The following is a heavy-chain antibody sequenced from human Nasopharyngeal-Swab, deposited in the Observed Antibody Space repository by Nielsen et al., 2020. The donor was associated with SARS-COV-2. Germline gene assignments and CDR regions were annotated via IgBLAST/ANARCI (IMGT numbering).Heavy chain of an antibody. Sequence: ASVKVSCKASGGTFGTYALSWVRQAPGQGLEWMGLVSPRNGSTSYAQKLQGRVTITSDTSTRTVYMALSSLTSKDTAVYYCATGGLDYWGQGTLVTVSS. J-gene: IGHJ4*02. D-gene: IGHD3-10*01. V-gene: IGHV1-46*04. CDR2: VSPRNGST. CDR1: GGTFGTYA. CDR3: ATGGLDY.